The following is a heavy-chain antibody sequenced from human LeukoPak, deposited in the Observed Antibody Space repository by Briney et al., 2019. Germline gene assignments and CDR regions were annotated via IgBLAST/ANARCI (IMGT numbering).Heavy chain of an antibody. CDR2: INHSGST. D-gene: IGHD6-19*01. V-gene: IGHV4-34*01. CDR3: ARVGYTSGWSDYYFDY. Sequence: SETLSLTCAVYGGSFSGYYWSWIRQPPGKGLEWIGEINHSGSTNYNPSLKSRVTISLHTSQNQFSLTLTPVTAADTAVYYCARVGYTSGWSDYYFDYWGQGTLVTVSS. J-gene: IGHJ4*02. CDR1: GGSFSGYY.